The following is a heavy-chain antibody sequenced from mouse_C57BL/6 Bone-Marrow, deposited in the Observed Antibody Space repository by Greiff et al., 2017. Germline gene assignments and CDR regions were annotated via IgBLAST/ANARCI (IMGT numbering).Heavy chain of an antibody. Sequence: QVQLQQSGAELVMPGTSVKMSCKASGYTFTNYWIGWAKQRPGHGLEWIGAIYPGGGCTNYNEKFKGKATLTADKSSSTAYMQFSSLTSEDSAIYYCARYRLNYFDYWGQGTTLTVPS. J-gene: IGHJ2*01. CDR1: GYTFTNYW. D-gene: IGHD2-12*01. V-gene: IGHV1-63*01. CDR3: ARYRLNYFDY. CDR2: IYPGGGCT.